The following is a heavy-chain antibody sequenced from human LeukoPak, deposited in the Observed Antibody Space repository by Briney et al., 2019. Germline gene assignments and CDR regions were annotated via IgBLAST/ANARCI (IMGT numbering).Heavy chain of an antibody. V-gene: IGHV3-21*01. Sequence: GGSLRLSCAASDFTFNTYSMNWVRLSPGKGLEWVSSFSSSSTYMYYADSVKGRFTISRDNAKNSLFLQMNSLRAEDTAVYYCSRGEGSYGDYPPSWGQGTLVTVSS. CDR2: FSSSSTYM. CDR3: SRGEGSYGDYPPS. D-gene: IGHD4-17*01. J-gene: IGHJ5*02. CDR1: DFTFNTYS.